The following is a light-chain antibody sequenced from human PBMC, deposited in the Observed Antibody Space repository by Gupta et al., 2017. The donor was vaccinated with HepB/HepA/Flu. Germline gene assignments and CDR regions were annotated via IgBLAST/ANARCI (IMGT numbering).Light chain of an antibody. V-gene: IGLV1-44*01. CDR1: SSNIGTNT. CDR3: SLWDASLHVV. CDR2: LNN. J-gene: IGLJ2*01. Sequence: QSLLRQPPSASGTPGQRVTISCSGTSSNIGTNTVHWYQQFPGSAPRLLIYLNNQRPSGVSDRFSGSKSGTSASLAISRLQSEDEAIYFCSLWDASLHVVFGGGTKLTVL.